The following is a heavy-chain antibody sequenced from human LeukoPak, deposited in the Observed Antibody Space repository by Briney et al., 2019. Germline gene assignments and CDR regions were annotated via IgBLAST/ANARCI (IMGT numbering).Heavy chain of an antibody. CDR1: VASISSSAYY. Sequence: PSETLSLTCTVSVASISSSAYYWGWIRQPPGKGLEWIGSIGGSNYYRGSTYYHPSLKSRVTIHVDTSKDQFSLKLSSVTAADTAVYYCARLETSVTEHNWFDPWGQGTLVTVSS. J-gene: IGHJ5*02. CDR2: IGGSNYYRGST. D-gene: IGHD2-21*02. V-gene: IGHV4-39*01. CDR3: ARLETSVTEHNWFDP.